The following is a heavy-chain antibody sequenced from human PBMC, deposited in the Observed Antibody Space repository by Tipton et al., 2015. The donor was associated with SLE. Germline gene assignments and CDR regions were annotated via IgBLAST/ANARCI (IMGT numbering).Heavy chain of an antibody. CDR3: ASYTWSSSWGGWFDP. CDR1: GGSFSGYY. Sequence: TLSLTCAVYGGSFSGYYWSWIRQPPGKGLEWIGEINHSGSTNYNPSLKSRVTISVDTSKNQFSLKLSSVTAADTAVYYCASYTWSSSWGGWFDPWGQGTLITVSS. CDR2: INHSGST. V-gene: IGHV4-34*01. J-gene: IGHJ5*02. D-gene: IGHD6-13*01.